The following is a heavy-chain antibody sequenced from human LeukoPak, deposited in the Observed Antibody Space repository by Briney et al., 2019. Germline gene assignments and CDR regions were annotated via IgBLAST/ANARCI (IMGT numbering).Heavy chain of an antibody. CDR3: ARGEVDYDSSGYRRLDS. D-gene: IGHD3-22*01. Sequence: GGSLRLSCEASGFIFSNHAMHWVRQAPGKGLEYLSGISSNGANTFYVKSIKDRFTISRDNSKNTLFLQMGSLRAEDVAVYDCARGEVDYDSSGYRRLDSWGQGTLVTVSS. CDR2: ISSNGANT. J-gene: IGHJ4*02. CDR1: GFIFSNHA. V-gene: IGHV3-64*01.